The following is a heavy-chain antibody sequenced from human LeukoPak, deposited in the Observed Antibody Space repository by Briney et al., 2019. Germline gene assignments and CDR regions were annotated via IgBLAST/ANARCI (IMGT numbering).Heavy chain of an antibody. CDR3: ARDAAGSYSSSSGGFDY. D-gene: IGHD6-6*01. Sequence: GSLRLSCAASGFTFSSYSMNWVRQAPGKGLEWVSYISSSSSTIYYADSVEGRFTISRDNAKNSLYLQMNSLRAEDTAVYYCARDAAGSYSSSSGGFDYWGQGTLVTVSS. J-gene: IGHJ4*02. CDR2: ISSSSSTI. V-gene: IGHV3-48*01. CDR1: GFTFSSYS.